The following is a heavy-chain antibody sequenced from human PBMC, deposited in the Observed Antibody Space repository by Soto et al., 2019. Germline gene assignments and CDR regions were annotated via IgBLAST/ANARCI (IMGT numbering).Heavy chain of an antibody. J-gene: IGHJ4*02. Sequence: GASVKVSCKASGGTFNSYAISWVRQAPGQGLEWMGGIIPSFGTANYAQKFQGRVTITADESTSTAYMELSSLRSEDTAVYYCARGWSYDILTGYSYWGQGALVTVSS. V-gene: IGHV1-69*13. D-gene: IGHD3-9*01. CDR2: IIPSFGTA. CDR1: GGTFNSYA. CDR3: ARGWSYDILTGYSY.